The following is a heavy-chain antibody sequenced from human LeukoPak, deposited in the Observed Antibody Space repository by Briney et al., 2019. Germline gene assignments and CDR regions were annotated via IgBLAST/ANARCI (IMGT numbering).Heavy chain of an antibody. CDR1: GFTFSSYA. Sequence: GGSLRLPCAASGFTFSSYAMSWVRQAPGKGLEWVSAISGSGGSTYYADSVKGRFTISRDNSKNTLYLQMNSLGAEDTAVYYCAKDLGTVTPLRGFDYWGQGTLVTVSS. J-gene: IGHJ4*02. D-gene: IGHD4-11*01. CDR2: ISGSGGST. V-gene: IGHV3-23*01. CDR3: AKDLGTVTPLRGFDY.